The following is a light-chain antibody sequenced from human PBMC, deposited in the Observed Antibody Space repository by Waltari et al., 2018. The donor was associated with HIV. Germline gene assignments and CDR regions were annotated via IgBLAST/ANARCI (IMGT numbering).Light chain of an antibody. J-gene: IGLJ1*01. CDR1: NSNIGSNS. CDR3: GTWDSGLNAYV. CDR2: DNQ. Sequence: QSVLTQPPSVSAAPGQKIGISCSGANSNIGSNSVSWYQQSPGRAPQLLIYDNQRPPSETPDRVSGSKSGTSGTLDITGLQTGDEADYYCGTWDSGLNAYVFGSGTKVTVL. V-gene: IGLV1-51*01.